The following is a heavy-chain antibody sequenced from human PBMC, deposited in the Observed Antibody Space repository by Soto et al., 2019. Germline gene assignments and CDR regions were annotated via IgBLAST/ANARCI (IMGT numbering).Heavy chain of an antibody. J-gene: IGHJ3*02. D-gene: IGHD3-9*01. V-gene: IGHV3-21*01. CDR1: GFTFRSYS. CDR2: ISSSSSYI. Sequence: PGGSLRLSCAASGFTFRSYSMNWVRQAPGKGLEWVSSISSSSSYIYYADSVKGRFTISRDNAKNSLYLQMNSLRAEDTAVYYCARDAELNYDILTGYYGPYDAFDIWGQGTMVTVSS. CDR3: ARDAELNYDILTGYYGPYDAFDI.